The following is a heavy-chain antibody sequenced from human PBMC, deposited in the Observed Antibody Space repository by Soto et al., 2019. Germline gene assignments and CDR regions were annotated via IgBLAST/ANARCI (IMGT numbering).Heavy chain of an antibody. Sequence: EVQLEESGGDLVQPGGSLRLSCAASGITFSSYWMHWVRQAPGKGLVWVSRVKTDGSTYYADSVKGRFTIFRDNAKNTLYLLMNSLTVEDTAMYYCARGIRGHYAFDVWGQGTMVTVSS. V-gene: IGHV3-74*02. CDR3: ARGIRGHYAFDV. J-gene: IGHJ3*01. CDR2: VKTDGST. D-gene: IGHD5-12*01. CDR1: GITFSSYW.